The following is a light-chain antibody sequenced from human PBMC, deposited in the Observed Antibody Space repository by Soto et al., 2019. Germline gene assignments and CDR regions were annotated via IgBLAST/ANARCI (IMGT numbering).Light chain of an antibody. CDR2: DAS. Sequence: RMPQPPCHLYPYVGQDVTITFXASQDISNYLNWYQQKPGKAPKLLIYDASNWETGVPSRFSGSGSGTDFTFTISSLQPEDMATYYCQQYDNLPLTFGGGTKVAIK. CDR3: QQYDNLPLT. J-gene: IGKJ4*01. CDR1: QDISNY. V-gene: IGKV1-33*01.